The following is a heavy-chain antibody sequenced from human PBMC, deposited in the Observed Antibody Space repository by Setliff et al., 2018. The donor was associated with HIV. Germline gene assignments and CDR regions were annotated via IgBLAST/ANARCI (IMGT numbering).Heavy chain of an antibody. J-gene: IGHJ6*02. CDR1: GGSISSSTYY. V-gene: IGHV4-39*07. CDR2: IYSSGST. D-gene: IGHD2-2*01. Sequence: PSETLSLTCTVSGGSISSSTYYWGWIRQPPGKGREWIGSIYSSGSTYYNPSLKSRVTMSADTSKNQFSLKLSSVTAADTAVYYCARAGIVVPSAATFTYYYYTMDVWGQGTTVTVSS. CDR3: ARAGIVVPSAATFTYYYYTMDV.